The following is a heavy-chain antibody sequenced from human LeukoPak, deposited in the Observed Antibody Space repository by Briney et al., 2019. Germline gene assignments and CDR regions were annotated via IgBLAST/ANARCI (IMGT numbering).Heavy chain of an antibody. J-gene: IGHJ4*02. CDR2: VSGSGGNT. Sequence: GGSLRLSCAGSGFTFNNYFMSWVRQTPGKGLEWVSTVSGSGGNTYYADSVKGRFTISRDNPRNTLYLQMNSPRVEDTAVYYCAKGGTAVLVDDYWGQGTLVTVSS. V-gene: IGHV3-23*01. D-gene: IGHD2-15*01. CDR3: AKGGTAVLVDDY. CDR1: GFTFNNYF.